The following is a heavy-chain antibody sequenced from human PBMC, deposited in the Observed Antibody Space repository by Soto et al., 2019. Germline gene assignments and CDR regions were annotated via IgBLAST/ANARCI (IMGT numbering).Heavy chain of an antibody. V-gene: IGHV5-51*01. J-gene: IGHJ6*02. CDR1: GYRFTDYW. Sequence: GESLKISCQGSGYRFTDYWIGWVRQMPGKGLEWMGIIYPGDSDTRYSPSFEGQVTISADKSITTAYLQWSSLKASDTAMYYCARSQTPIVVVPAAAIYYYYGMDVWGQGSTGTVSS. CDR2: IYPGDSDT. CDR3: ARSQTPIVVVPAAAIYYYYGMDV. D-gene: IGHD2-2*01.